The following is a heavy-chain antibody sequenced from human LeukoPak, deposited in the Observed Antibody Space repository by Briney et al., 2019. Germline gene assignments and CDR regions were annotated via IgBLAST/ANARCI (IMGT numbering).Heavy chain of an antibody. V-gene: IGHV3-73*01. CDR2: IKSKANNYAT. Sequence: PGGSLRLSCAASGFIFSGSAMHWVRQASGKGLEWVGRIKSKANNYATAYAASVKGRFTVSRDDSKNMAYLHMNSLKTEDTAVYYCTRLSAYDFKFGYWGQGALVTVSS. CDR1: GFIFSGSA. D-gene: IGHD5-12*01. J-gene: IGHJ4*02. CDR3: TRLSAYDFKFGY.